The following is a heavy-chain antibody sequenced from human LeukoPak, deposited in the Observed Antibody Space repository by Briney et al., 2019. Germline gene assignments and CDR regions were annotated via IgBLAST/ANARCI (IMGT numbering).Heavy chain of an antibody. CDR1: GYTFTGYY. V-gene: IGHV1-2*02. D-gene: IGHD4-17*01. CDR3: ARGRSTENFDY. J-gene: IGHJ4*02. CDR2: INSNTGAT. Sequence: ASVKVSCKASGYTFTGYYIHWVRQAPGQGLESMGWINSNTGATHYAQKFQGRVTMTRDTSISTAYMELSRLRSDDTAVYYCARGRSTENFDYWGQGTLVTVSS.